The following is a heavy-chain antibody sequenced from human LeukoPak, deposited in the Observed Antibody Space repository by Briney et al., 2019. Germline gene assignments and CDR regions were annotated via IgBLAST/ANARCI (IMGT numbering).Heavy chain of an antibody. J-gene: IGHJ4*02. CDR2: ISGSGGST. V-gene: IGHV3-23*01. D-gene: IGHD4-11*01. CDR1: GFTFSSYA. Sequence: PGGSLRLSCAASGFTFSSYAMSWVRQAPGKGLEWVSAISGSGGSTYYADSVKGRFTISRDNSKNTLYLQMNSLRAEDTAVYYSAKDPNSPLYFDYWGQGTLVTVSS. CDR3: AKDPNSPLYFDY.